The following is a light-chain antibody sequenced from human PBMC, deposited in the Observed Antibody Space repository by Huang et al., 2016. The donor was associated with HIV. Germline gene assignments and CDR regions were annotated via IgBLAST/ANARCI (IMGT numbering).Light chain of an antibody. CDR1: QSVCYY. J-gene: IGKJ4*01. V-gene: IGKV3-11*01. CDR3: QQRSSGVT. Sequence: VLTQSPATLSWYPGERVTLSCRASQSVCYYIAWYQQHPVHSPKLLNYAASKRAAGTTVRFSGRGSGTHFTLSIGRLQYEDCANYYCQQRSSGVTFGGGTKLQVK. CDR2: AAS.